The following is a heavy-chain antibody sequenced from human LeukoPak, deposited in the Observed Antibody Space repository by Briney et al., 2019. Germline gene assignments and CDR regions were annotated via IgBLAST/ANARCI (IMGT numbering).Heavy chain of an antibody. J-gene: IGHJ4*02. CDR2: VFTTGFT. CDR3: AAGPVGHISRAFDL. Sequence: SETLSLTCSVSGDSITNYYWSWIRQPAGKGLELIGRVFTTGFTTYDPSLKSRVSMSFDTSKNQFSLKLNSVTAADTAVYYCAAGPVGHISRAFDLWGQGHLVIVSS. V-gene: IGHV4-4*07. CDR1: GDSITNYY.